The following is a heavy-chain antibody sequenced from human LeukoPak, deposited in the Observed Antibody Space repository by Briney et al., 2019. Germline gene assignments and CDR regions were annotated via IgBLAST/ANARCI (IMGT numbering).Heavy chain of an antibody. J-gene: IGHJ4*02. CDR3: ARGQQWLVGYFDY. V-gene: IGHV4-59*01. Sequence: PSETLSLTCTVSGDSIGSYYWSWIPQPPGKGLEWIGYIYYSGSTNYNPSLKSRVTISVDTSKNQFSLKLSSVTAADTAVYYCARGQQWLVGYFDYWGQGTLVTVSS. CDR1: GDSIGSYY. D-gene: IGHD6-19*01. CDR2: IYYSGST.